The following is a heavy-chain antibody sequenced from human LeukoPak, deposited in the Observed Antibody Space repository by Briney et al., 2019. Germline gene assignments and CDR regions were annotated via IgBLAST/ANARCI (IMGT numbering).Heavy chain of an antibody. D-gene: IGHD6-13*01. J-gene: IGHJ1*01. CDR3: AKNEGAAVFSPH. Sequence: GGSLRLSCAASGFTFSSYAMSWVRQAPGKGLEWVSAISGSGGSTYYADSVKGRFTISRDNSKNTLYLQMNSLRAEDTAVYYRAKNEGAAVFSPHWGQGTLVNVP. CDR2: ISGSGGST. CDR1: GFTFSSYA. V-gene: IGHV3-23*01.